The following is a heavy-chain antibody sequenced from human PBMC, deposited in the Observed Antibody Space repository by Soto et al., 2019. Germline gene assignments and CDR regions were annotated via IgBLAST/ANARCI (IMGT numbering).Heavy chain of an antibody. D-gene: IGHD3-3*01. CDR2: TYYRSKWYN. Sequence: SQTLSLTCAISGDSVSSNSVAWNWIRQSPSRGLEWLGRTYYRSKWYNDYGVTVKGRITINPDTSKNQFSLQLNSVTPEDAAVYYCTTDVTYYDFWSGYYPDAFDIWGQGTMVTVSS. J-gene: IGHJ3*02. CDR1: GDSVSSNSVA. CDR3: TTDVTYYDFWSGYYPDAFDI. V-gene: IGHV6-1*01.